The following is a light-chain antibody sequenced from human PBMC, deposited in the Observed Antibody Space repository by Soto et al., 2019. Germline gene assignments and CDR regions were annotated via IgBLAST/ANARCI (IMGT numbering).Light chain of an antibody. Sequence: QSALTQPASVSGSPGQSITTSCTGTSSDVGGHNFVSWYQHHPGKAPKLMIFSVSNRPPGVSNRFSGSKSGNTASLTISGLQAEDEADYYCISYTTSSTYVFGSGTQLTVL. CDR1: SSDVGGHNF. J-gene: IGLJ1*01. CDR2: SVS. V-gene: IGLV2-14*01. CDR3: ISYTTSSTYV.